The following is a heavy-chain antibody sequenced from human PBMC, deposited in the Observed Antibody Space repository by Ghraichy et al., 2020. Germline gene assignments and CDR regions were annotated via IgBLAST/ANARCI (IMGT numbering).Heavy chain of an antibody. J-gene: IGHJ3*02. CDR3: AREDVVPAAIGVLRYFDWSTRTGAFDI. D-gene: IGHD3-9*01. Sequence: ASVKVSCKASGYTFTSYAMHWVRQAPGQRLEWMGWINAGNGNTKYSQKFQGRVTITRDTSASTAYMELSSLRSEDTAVYYCAREDVVPAAIGVLRYFDWSTRTGAFDIWGQGTMVTVSS. CDR1: GYTFTSYA. V-gene: IGHV1-3*01. CDR2: INAGNGNT.